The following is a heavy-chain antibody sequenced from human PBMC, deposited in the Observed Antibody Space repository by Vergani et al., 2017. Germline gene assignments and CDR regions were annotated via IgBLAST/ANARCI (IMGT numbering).Heavy chain of an antibody. Sequence: QVQLVQSGAEVKKPGSSVKVSCKASGGTFSSSVISWVRQAPGQGLEWMGGIIPIFGTANYAQKFQGRVTITADESTSTAYMELSSLRSEDTAVYYCANEQDSSGPLGTNDAFDIWGQGTMVTVSS. V-gene: IGHV1-69*01. CDR1: GGTFSSSV. J-gene: IGHJ3*02. D-gene: IGHD3-22*01. CDR3: ANEQDSSGPLGTNDAFDI. CDR2: IIPIFGTA.